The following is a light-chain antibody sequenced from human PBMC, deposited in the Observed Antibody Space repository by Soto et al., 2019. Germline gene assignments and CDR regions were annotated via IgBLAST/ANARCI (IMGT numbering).Light chain of an antibody. CDR1: ESVLYRDGNSY. CDR3: MQGTYWPYT. CDR2: KVS. J-gene: IGKJ2*01. Sequence: DVVMTQSPLSLPVTLGQSASVSCRSSESVLYRDGNSYLSWFQQRPGQSPRRLIYKVSNRVSGVPDRFSGSRSDTDFTLKISRVEAEDVVVYYCMQGTYWPYTFGQGTQLEIK. V-gene: IGKV2-30*01.